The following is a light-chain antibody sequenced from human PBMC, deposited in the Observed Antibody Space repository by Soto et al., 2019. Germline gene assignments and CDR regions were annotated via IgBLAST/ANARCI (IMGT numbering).Light chain of an antibody. V-gene: IGKV4-1*01. J-gene: IGKJ5*01. CDR2: WAS. CDR1: QSVLYSSNNKNY. CDR3: QQYNKWPHIN. Sequence: DIVMTQSPDSLAVSLGERATINCRSSQSVLYSSNNKNYLAWYQQKPGQPPKLLIYWASTRESGVPDRFSGSASGKDFTLTISSLQSEDSAVYYCQQYNKWPHINFGQGPRLEI.